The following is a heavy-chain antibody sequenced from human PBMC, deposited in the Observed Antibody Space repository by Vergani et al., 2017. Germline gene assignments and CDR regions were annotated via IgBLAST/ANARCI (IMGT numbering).Heavy chain of an antibody. CDR3: ARGPSYRRGFDY. V-gene: IGHV4-34*01. Sequence: QVQLQQWGAGLLKPSETLSLTCAVYGGSFSGYYWSWIRQPPGKGLEWIGEINHSGSTNYNPSLKSRVTISVDTSKNQFSLKRSSVTAADTAVYYCARGPSYRRGFDYWGQGTLVTVSS. D-gene: IGHD1-26*01. CDR2: INHSGST. CDR1: GGSFSGYY. J-gene: IGHJ4*02.